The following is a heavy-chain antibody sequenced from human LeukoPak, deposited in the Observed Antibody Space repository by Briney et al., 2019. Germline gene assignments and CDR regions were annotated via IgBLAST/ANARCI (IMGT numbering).Heavy chain of an antibody. CDR1: GGSISSGSYY. Sequence: PSETLSLTCTVSGGSISSGSYYWSWIRQPAGKGLEWIGRIYTSGSTNYNPSLKSRVTISVDTSKNQFPLKLSSVTAADTAVYYCARMARDKTRYYFDYWGQGTLVTVSS. CDR2: IYTSGST. V-gene: IGHV4-61*02. D-gene: IGHD2-15*01. J-gene: IGHJ4*02. CDR3: ARMARDKTRYYFDY.